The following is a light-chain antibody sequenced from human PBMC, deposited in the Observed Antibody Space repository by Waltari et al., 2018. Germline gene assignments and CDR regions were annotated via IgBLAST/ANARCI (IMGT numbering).Light chain of an antibody. Sequence: QSALTQPASVSGSPGQSITISCTGTSSDIGAYNFVSWYQKHPGKAPKVMIYDVNNRPSVFSSLFSGSTSGNTASLTISGLQAEDEADYYCSSYTTGSTRYVFGSGTKVTVL. V-gene: IGLV2-14*03. CDR1: SSDIGAYNF. CDR2: DVN. CDR3: SSYTTGSTRYV. J-gene: IGLJ1*01.